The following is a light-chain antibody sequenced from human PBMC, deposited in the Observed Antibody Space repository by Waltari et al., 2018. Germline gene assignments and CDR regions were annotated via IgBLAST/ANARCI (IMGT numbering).Light chain of an antibody. Sequence: IQMTQSPSSLSASVGDRVTITCRASQSISSSLNWYQQKPGKAPKLLIYAASSLQSGVPSRFSGSGSGTDFTLTISSLQPEDFATYYCQQSYSTPLYTFGQGTKLEIK. CDR2: AAS. J-gene: IGKJ2*01. CDR3: QQSYSTPLYT. CDR1: QSISSS. V-gene: IGKV1-39*01.